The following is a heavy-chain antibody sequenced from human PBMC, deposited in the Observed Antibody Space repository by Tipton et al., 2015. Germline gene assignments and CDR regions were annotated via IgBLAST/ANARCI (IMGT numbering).Heavy chain of an antibody. CDR3: ARGLLLWFGMSDY. J-gene: IGHJ4*02. D-gene: IGHD3-10*01. Sequence: TLSLTCTVSGGSFSDYYWSWIRQSPGEGLEWIGYIYYSGCTNYNPSPRSRVAMSMDTSKNQFSLKLNSVTAADTAVYYCARGLLLWFGMSDYWGRGTLVTVSS. V-gene: IGHV4-59*08. CDR2: IYYSGCT. CDR1: GGSFSDYY.